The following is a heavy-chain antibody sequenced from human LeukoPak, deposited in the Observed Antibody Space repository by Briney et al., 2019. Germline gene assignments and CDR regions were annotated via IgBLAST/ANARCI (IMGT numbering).Heavy chain of an antibody. CDR1: GGSISSSSYY. CDR3: ARHATNLIRVDY. Sequence: SETPSLTCTLSGGSISSSSYYWGWLRQPPGKGLEWLGSIYYSGSTYYNPSLKSQVTISVDTSKKQFSLKLSSVTAADTAAYYCARHATNLIRVDYWGQGTLVTVSS. CDR2: IYYSGST. J-gene: IGHJ4*02. V-gene: IGHV4-39*01. D-gene: IGHD1-26*01.